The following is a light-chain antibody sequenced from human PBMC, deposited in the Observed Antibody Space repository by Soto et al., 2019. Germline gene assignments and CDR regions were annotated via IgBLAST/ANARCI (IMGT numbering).Light chain of an antibody. V-gene: IGKV3-11*01. J-gene: IGKJ4*01. CDR1: QSVSSY. CDR2: DAS. Sequence: EIVLTQSPATLSLSPGERATLSCRASQSVSSYLAWYQQKPGQAPRLLIYDASNRATGIPARFSGSGSGTDFTLTISSLEPDDFAVYYCQQRSDWPSTFDGGTKVQIK. CDR3: QQRSDWPST.